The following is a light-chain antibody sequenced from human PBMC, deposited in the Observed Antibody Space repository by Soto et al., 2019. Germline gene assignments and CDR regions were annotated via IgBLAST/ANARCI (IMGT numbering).Light chain of an antibody. J-gene: IGKJ2*01. CDR3: QNYNSDPHT. CDR1: QDLSNY. Sequence: DIQMTQSPSSLSASVGDRVNITCRASQDLSNYLDWYQQKPRQDPKLLIYDASTLQSGVPARFSGSGSAKDFTITNRILQPEDVETYYCQNYNSDPHTFGQGTKLDNK. V-gene: IGKV1-27*01. CDR2: DAS.